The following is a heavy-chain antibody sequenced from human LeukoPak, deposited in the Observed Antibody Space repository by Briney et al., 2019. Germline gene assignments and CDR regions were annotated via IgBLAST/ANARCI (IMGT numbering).Heavy chain of an antibody. D-gene: IGHD6-13*01. Sequence: SETLSLTCTVSGGSISNYYWSWIRQPPGKGLEWIGYIYYSGSTNYNPSLKCRVTISVDTSKNQFSLKLSSVTAADTAVYYCARVYYSSSYDYWYFDLWGRGTLVTVSS. CDR3: ARVYYSSSYDYWYFDL. J-gene: IGHJ2*01. CDR1: GGSISNYY. V-gene: IGHV4-59*01. CDR2: IYYSGST.